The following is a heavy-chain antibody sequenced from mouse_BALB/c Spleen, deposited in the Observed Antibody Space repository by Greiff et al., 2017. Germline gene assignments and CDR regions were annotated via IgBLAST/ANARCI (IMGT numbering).Heavy chain of an antibody. Sequence: EVKLMESGGDLVKPGGSLKLSCAASGFTFSSYGMSWVRQTPDKRLEWVATISSGGSYTYYPDSVKGRFTISRDNAKNTLYLQMSSLKSEDTAMYYCARPYRYDGDYYAMDYWGQGTSVTVSS. J-gene: IGHJ4*01. D-gene: IGHD2-14*01. V-gene: IGHV5-6*01. CDR2: ISSGGSYT. CDR3: ARPYRYDGDYYAMDY. CDR1: GFTFSSYG.